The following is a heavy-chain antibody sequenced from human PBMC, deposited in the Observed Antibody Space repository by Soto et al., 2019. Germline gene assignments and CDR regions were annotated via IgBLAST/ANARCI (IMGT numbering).Heavy chain of an antibody. J-gene: IGHJ3*02. D-gene: IGHD2-8*01. V-gene: IGHV1-46*01. CDR1: GYTFTSHY. Sequence: QVHLVQSGAEVRKPGASVRLSCKTSGYTFTSHYMHWVRQAPGQGLEWMGIINPRAGSTSYSQKFQGRVTMTRDTSATTFHMELSSLRSEDTAVYYCARGRSSQLMIYAEACDIWGQGTMVIVSS. CDR2: INPRAGST. CDR3: ARGRSSQLMIYAEACDI.